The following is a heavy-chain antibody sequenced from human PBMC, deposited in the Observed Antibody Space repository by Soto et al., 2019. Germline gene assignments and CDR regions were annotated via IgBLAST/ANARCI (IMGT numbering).Heavy chain of an antibody. CDR3: AREGRSDSGYDFHERGVFDY. CDR2: INPSGGST. V-gene: IGHV1-46*03. D-gene: IGHD5-12*01. J-gene: IGHJ4*02. Sequence: QVQLVQSGAEVKKPGASVKVSCKASGYTFTSYYMHWVRQAPGQGLEWMGIINPSGGSTSYAQKFQRRVTMTRDTSTSTVYMELSSLRSEDTAVYYCAREGRSDSGYDFHERGVFDYWGQGTLVTVSS. CDR1: GYTFTSYY.